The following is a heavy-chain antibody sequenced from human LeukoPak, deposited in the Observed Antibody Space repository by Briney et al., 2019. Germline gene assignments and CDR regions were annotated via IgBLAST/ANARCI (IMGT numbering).Heavy chain of an antibody. CDR3: AATVAGSKHFDY. V-gene: IGHV4-4*07. CDR1: GGSISSYY. CDR2: ILTSGST. J-gene: IGHJ4*02. D-gene: IGHD6-19*01. Sequence: PSETLSLTCTVSGGSISSYYRSWIRRPAGKGLEWIGRILTSGSTNYNPSHKSRVTMSVDTSKNQFSLKLSSVTAADMAVYYCAATVAGSKHFDYWGQGSLVTVSS.